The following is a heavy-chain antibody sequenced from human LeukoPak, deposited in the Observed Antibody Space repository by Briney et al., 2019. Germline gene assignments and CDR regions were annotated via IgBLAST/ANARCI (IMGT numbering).Heavy chain of an antibody. CDR3: ARGIPGSHFDY. Sequence: SETLSLTCTVYGGSISSGSYYWSWIRQPAGKGLEWIGRIYTSGSTNYNPSLKSRVTISVDTSKNQFSLKLSSVTAADTAVYYCARGIPGSHFDYWGQGTLVTVSS. V-gene: IGHV4-61*02. J-gene: IGHJ4*02. D-gene: IGHD1-1*01. CDR1: GGSISSGSYY. CDR2: IYTSGST.